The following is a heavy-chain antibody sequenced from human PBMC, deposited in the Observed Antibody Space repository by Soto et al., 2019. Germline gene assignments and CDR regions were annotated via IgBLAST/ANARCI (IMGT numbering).Heavy chain of an antibody. CDR2: IYYSGST. CDR3: ARVLNSGEHNWFDP. CDR1: GGSISSGGYY. J-gene: IGHJ5*02. V-gene: IGHV4-31*03. Sequence: SETLSLTCTVSGGSISSGGYYWSWIRQHPGKGLEWIGYIYYSGSTYYNPSLKSRVTISVDTSKNQFSLKLSSVTAADTAVYYCARVLNSGEHNWFDPWGQGTLVTVSS. D-gene: IGHD3-10*01.